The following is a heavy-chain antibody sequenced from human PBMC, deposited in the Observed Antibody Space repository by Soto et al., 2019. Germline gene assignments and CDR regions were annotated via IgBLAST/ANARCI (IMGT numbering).Heavy chain of an antibody. D-gene: IGHD5-12*01. V-gene: IGHV4-59*01. J-gene: IGHJ5*02. CDR3: ARSIGYGHFDP. CDR2: IYYSGST. Sequence: QVQLQESGPGLVKPSETLSLTCTVSGDSISNYYWSWIRQPPGKGLEWIGYIYYSGSTNYNPSIESRFTISVDTSKNQFSLKLSSVTAADTAVYSCARSIGYGHFDPWGQGTLVTVSS. CDR1: GDSISNYY.